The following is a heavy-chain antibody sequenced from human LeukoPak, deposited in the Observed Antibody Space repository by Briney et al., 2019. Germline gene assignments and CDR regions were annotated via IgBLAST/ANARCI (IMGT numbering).Heavy chain of an antibody. Sequence: GGSLRLSRAASGFTFGSYSMNWARQAPGKGLEWVLSISSSTNYIYYADSVKCRFTIARYNAKNSLYLQMNSLRAEDTAVYYWASIGGGFRGLDAFDVWGQGTMVTVSS. D-gene: IGHD3-16*01. V-gene: IGHV3-21*01. CDR3: ASIGGGFRGLDAFDV. CDR2: ISSSTNYI. CDR1: GFTFGSYS. J-gene: IGHJ3*01.